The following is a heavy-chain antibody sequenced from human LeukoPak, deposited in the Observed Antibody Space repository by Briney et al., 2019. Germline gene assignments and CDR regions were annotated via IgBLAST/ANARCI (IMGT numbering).Heavy chain of an antibody. Sequence: GGSLRLSCAASGFTFSSYAMHWVRQAPGKGLEWVAVISYDGSNKYYADSVKGRFTISRDNSKNTLYLQMNSLRAEDTAVYYCARMGSTYYEFWSGLPNWFDPWGQGTLVTVSS. D-gene: IGHD3-3*01. CDR2: ISYDGSNK. CDR3: ARMGSTYYEFWSGLPNWFDP. J-gene: IGHJ5*02. V-gene: IGHV3-30-3*01. CDR1: GFTFSSYA.